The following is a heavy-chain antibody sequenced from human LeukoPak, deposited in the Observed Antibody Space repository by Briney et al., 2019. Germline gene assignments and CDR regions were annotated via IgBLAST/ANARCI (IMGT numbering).Heavy chain of an antibody. D-gene: IGHD1-1*01. CDR1: GGSINSSSYF. V-gene: IGHV4-39*01. J-gene: IGHJ4*02. CDR3: AIARGTSFDY. Sequence: PSETLSLTCSVSGGSINSSSYFWGWIRQPPGKGLEWIGSIYYSGSTYYNPSLKSRVTISVDMSKNQFSLKLSSVTAADTAVYYCAIARGTSFDYWGQGTLVTVSS. CDR2: IYYSGST.